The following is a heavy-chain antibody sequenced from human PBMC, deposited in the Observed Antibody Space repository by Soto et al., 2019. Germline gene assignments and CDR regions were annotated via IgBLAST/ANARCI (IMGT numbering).Heavy chain of an antibody. CDR2: INPGDSET. CDR3: ARRPGGYSYYFLDY. J-gene: IGHJ4*02. V-gene: IGHV5-51*01. CDR1: GYSFTNYW. D-gene: IGHD3-10*01. Sequence: PGESLKISCKGSGYSFTNYWIGWVRQMPGKGLEWMGIINPGDSETRYSPSFQGQVTISADKSISTAYLQWSSLKASDTAIYYCARRPGGYSYYFLDYWGQGTLVTVSS.